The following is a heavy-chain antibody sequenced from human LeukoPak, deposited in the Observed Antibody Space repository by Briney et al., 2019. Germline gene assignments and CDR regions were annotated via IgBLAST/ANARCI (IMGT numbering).Heavy chain of an antibody. Sequence: GGSLRLSCAASGFTFSSYWMHWVRQAPGKGLVWVSRINSDGSSTSYADSVKGRLTISRDNAKNTLYLQMNSLRAEDTAVYYCASLSIAAAGINWGQGTLVTVSS. CDR3: ASLSIAAAGIN. CDR2: INSDGSST. J-gene: IGHJ4*02. CDR1: GFTFSSYW. D-gene: IGHD6-13*01. V-gene: IGHV3-74*01.